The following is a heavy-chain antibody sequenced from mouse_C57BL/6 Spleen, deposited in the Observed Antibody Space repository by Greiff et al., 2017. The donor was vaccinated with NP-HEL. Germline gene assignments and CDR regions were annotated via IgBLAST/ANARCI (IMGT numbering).Heavy chain of an antibody. J-gene: IGHJ2*01. CDR3: ARSGTAQAPIDY. CDR1: GYAFSSYW. CDR2: IYPGDGDT. V-gene: IGHV1-80*01. Sequence: VQLMESGAELVKPGASVKISCKASGYAFSSYWMNWVKQRPGKGLEWIGQIYPGDGDTTYNGKFKGKATLTADTSSSTAYMQLSSLTSEDSAVYFCARSGTAQAPIDYWGQGTTLTVSS. D-gene: IGHD3-2*02.